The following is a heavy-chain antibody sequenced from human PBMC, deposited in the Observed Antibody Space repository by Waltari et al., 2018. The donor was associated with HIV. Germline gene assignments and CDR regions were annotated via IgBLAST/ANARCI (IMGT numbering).Heavy chain of an antibody. V-gene: IGHV4-59*08. CDR3: ARHSGSMGGAFDV. Sequence: QLQLQESGPGLAKPSETLSLTCTVSGGSVTNYYWSWIRQPPGKGLEWIGYLYHSGSTNYHPSLKSRVTTSVDTSKNRFSLNLTSVTAADTAVYYCARHSGSMGGAFDVWGQGTMVTVSS. CDR2: LYHSGST. D-gene: IGHD3-10*01. CDR1: GGSVTNYY. J-gene: IGHJ3*01.